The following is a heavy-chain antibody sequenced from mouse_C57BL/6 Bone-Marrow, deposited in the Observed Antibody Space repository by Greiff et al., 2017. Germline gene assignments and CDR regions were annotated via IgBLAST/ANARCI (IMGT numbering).Heavy chain of an antibody. CDR2: ISDGGSYT. CDR1: GFTFSSYA. CDR3: ARDRGGSYGNYEAY. Sequence: DVKLVESGGGLVKPGGSLKLSCAASGFTFSSYAMSWVRQTPEKRLEWVATISDGGSYTYYPDNVKGRFTISRDNAKNNLYLQMSHLKSEDTAMYYCARDRGGSYGNYEAYWGQGTLVTVSA. D-gene: IGHD2-1*01. J-gene: IGHJ3*01. V-gene: IGHV5-4*01.